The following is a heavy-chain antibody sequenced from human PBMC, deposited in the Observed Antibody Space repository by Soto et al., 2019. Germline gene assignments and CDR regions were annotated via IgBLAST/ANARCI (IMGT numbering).Heavy chain of an antibody. Sequence: PGESLKISCQGSGYKFTTNWIAWVRQMPEKGLEWMGIIYPGDSDTRYNPSFQGQVTISADKSITTAYLQWNSLKASDTAMYYCATASGHYFDYWGQGTLVTVSS. V-gene: IGHV5-51*01. J-gene: IGHJ4*02. CDR2: IYPGDSDT. CDR1: GYKFTTNW. D-gene: IGHD6-25*01. CDR3: ATASGHYFDY.